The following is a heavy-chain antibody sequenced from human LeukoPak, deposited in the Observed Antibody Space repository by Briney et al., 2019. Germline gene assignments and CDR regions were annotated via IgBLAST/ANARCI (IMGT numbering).Heavy chain of an antibody. CDR3: ARNGPPDVLLWFGAGGGGYYFDY. CDR2: ISAYNGNT. CDR1: GYTFTSYG. Sequence: GASVKVSCKASGYTFTSYGISWVRQAPGQGLEWMGWISAYNGNTNYAQKLQGRVTMTTDTSTSTAYMELRSLRSDDTAVYYCARNGPPDVLLWFGAGGGGYYFDYWGQGTLVTVSS. D-gene: IGHD3-10*01. V-gene: IGHV1-18*01. J-gene: IGHJ4*02.